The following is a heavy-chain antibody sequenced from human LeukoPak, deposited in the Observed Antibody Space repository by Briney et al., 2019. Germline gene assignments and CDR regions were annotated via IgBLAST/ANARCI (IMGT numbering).Heavy chain of an antibody. J-gene: IGHJ3*01. D-gene: IGHD3-16*01. V-gene: IGHV4-39*02. CDR2: IYYNGAT. Sequence: SETLSLTCIVSGGSITNPNYFWGWIRQPSGKGLEWIANIYYNGATAYSPSLKNRVTISVDTSNDQFSLKVTSVTAADSAVYFCAGEQFRGGGFDVWGQGTKVTVSS. CDR3: AGEQFRGGGFDV. CDR1: GGSITNPNYF.